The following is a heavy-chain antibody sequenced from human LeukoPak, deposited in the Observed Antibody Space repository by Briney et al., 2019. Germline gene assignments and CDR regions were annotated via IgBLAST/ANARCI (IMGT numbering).Heavy chain of an antibody. CDR2: INPNRGGT. D-gene: IGHD2-21*01. Sequence: ASVKVSCKASGYTFTGYYMHCVRQAPGQGLGWMGWINPNRGGTNYAQKFQGRVTMTRDTSISTAYMDLSTLRSDDTAVYYCARDCGFLCAYWGQGPLVTVSS. CDR1: GYTFTGYY. CDR3: ARDCGFLCAY. V-gene: IGHV1-2*02. J-gene: IGHJ4*02.